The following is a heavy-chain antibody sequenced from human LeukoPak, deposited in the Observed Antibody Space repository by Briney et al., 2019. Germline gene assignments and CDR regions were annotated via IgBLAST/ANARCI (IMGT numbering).Heavy chain of an antibody. CDR2: ISGYNGNT. V-gene: IGHV1-18*01. Sequence: ASVKVSCKASGYTLTSYGFSWVRQAPGQGLEWMGWISGYNGNTNYAQNLQGRVTMTIDTSTSTAYMELRSLRSDDTAVYYCARDPAFRGAQMEYWGQATLVTVSS. D-gene: IGHD3-10*01. CDR3: ARDPAFRGAQMEY. CDR1: GYTLTSYG. J-gene: IGHJ4*02.